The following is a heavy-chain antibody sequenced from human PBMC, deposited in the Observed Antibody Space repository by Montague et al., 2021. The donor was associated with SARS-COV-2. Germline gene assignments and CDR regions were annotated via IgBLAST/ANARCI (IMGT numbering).Heavy chain of an antibody. CDR1: GGSISSYY. Sequence: SETLSLTCTVSGGSISSYYWSWIRQPPGKGLEWIGYIYYSGSTNYNPFLKSRVTISVDTSKNQFSLKLSSVTAADTAVYYCARVSRITIFGVVGWFDPWGQGTLVTVSS. J-gene: IGHJ5*02. CDR2: IYYSGST. D-gene: IGHD3-3*01. V-gene: IGHV4-59*01. CDR3: ARVSRITIFGVVGWFDP.